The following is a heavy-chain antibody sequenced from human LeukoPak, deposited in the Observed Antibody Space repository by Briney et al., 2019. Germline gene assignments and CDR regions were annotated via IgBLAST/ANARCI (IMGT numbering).Heavy chain of an antibody. CDR3: ARDSTIFGVVPDAFDI. V-gene: IGHV1-69*04. Sequence: GASVKVSCKASGGTFSSYAISWVRQAPGQGLEWMGRIIPILGIANYAQKFQGRVTITADKSTSTAYMELSSLRFEDTAVYYCARDSTIFGVVPDAFDIWGQGTMVTVSS. J-gene: IGHJ3*02. D-gene: IGHD3-3*01. CDR1: GGTFSSYA. CDR2: IIPILGIA.